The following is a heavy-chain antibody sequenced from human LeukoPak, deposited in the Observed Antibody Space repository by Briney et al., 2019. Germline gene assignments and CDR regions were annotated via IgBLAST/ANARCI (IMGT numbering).Heavy chain of an antibody. Sequence: SETLSLTCAVSGYSISSGYYWSWIRQPAGKGLEWIGRIHTSGSTNYNPSLKSRVTMSVETSKKQFSLKLSSVAAADTAVYYCARFTIFGVVVDGFDIWGQGTMVTVSS. CDR1: GYSISSGYY. CDR3: ARFTIFGVVVDGFDI. V-gene: IGHV4-4*07. J-gene: IGHJ3*02. D-gene: IGHD3-3*01. CDR2: IHTSGST.